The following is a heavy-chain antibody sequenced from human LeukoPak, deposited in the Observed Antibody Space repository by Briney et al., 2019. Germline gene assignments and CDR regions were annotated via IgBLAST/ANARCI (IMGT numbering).Heavy chain of an antibody. Sequence: GGSLRLSCAASVFTFSSYAMSWVRHAPGKGLEWVSAISGSGGSTYYADSVKGRFPISRDNSKNTLYLQMNSLRAEDTAIYYCAIPPTVTSFHYWGQGTLVTVSS. V-gene: IGHV3-23*01. D-gene: IGHD4-11*01. CDR3: AIPPTVTSFHY. CDR1: VFTFSSYA. CDR2: ISGSGGST. J-gene: IGHJ4*02.